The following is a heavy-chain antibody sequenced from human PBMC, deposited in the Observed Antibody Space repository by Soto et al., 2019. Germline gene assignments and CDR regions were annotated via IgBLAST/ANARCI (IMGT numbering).Heavy chain of an antibody. V-gene: IGHV4-4*07. CDR2: IYATGTT. CDR3: VRDGTKTLRDWFDP. J-gene: IGHJ5*02. Sequence: SETLSLTCTVSGSSISGFYWSWIRKSAGKGLEWIGRIYATGTTDYNPSLKSRVMMSVDTYKKQFSLKLRSVTAAETAVYYCVRDGTKTLRDWFDPWGQGISVTVSS. CDR1: GSSISGFY. D-gene: IGHD1-1*01.